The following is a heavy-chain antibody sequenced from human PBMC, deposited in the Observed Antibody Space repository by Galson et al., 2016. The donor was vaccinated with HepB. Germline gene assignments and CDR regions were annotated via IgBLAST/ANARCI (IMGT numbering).Heavy chain of an antibody. V-gene: IGHV3-30*04. J-gene: IGHJ4*02. D-gene: IGHD6-13*01. CDR2: ISSSGSYK. Sequence: SLRLSCAVSGFTFSNYAMHWVRQAPGKGLEWVTVISSSGSYKYYADSVKGRFTISRDNSKNTLYLEMNSLRGEDTAVYYCAREAFVGHGPHSSSWYSSQLGITIFGYWGPGTLVSVSS. CDR3: AREAFVGHGPHSSSWYSSQLGITIFGY. CDR1: GFTFSNYA.